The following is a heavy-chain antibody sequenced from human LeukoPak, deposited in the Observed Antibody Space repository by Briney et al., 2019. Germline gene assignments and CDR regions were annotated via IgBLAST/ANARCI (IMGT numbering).Heavy chain of an antibody. J-gene: IGHJ4*02. CDR3: AREFGVVRD. Sequence: SGGSLRLSCAASGFTFSSYAMHWVRQAPGKGLEWVAVISYDGSNKYYADSVKGRFTISRDNSENTLYLQMNSLRAEDTAVYYCAREFGVVRDWGQGTLVTVSS. D-gene: IGHD3-3*01. CDR2: ISYDGSNK. V-gene: IGHV3-30-3*01. CDR1: GFTFSSYA.